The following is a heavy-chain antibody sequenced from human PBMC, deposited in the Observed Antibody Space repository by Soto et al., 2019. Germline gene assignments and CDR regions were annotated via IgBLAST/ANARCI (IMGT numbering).Heavy chain of an antibody. D-gene: IGHD3-9*01. CDR2: TYFRSKWYN. V-gene: IGHV6-1*01. CDR3: ARVSFERFVHWLDP. J-gene: IGHJ5*02. CDR1: GDSVSSKTAA. Sequence: PSQTLSLTCAISGDSVSSKTAAWNWIRQSPSRGLEWLGRTYFRSKWYNDYAISVQSRITINPDTSKNQFSLLLNSVTPEDTAVYYCARVSFERFVHWLDPWGQGTLVTVSS.